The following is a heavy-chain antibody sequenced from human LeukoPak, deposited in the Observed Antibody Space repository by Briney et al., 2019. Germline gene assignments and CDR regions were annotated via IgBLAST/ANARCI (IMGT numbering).Heavy chain of an antibody. Sequence: ASVKVSCKASGYTFTGYYIHWVRQAPGQGLEWMGWINPNSGGTSYAQKFQGRVTMTRDTSISTAYMELSRLRSDDTAVYYCARGRVDYYGSGSLVRNWFDPWGQGTLVTVSS. D-gene: IGHD3-10*01. CDR3: ARGRVDYYGSGSLVRNWFDP. J-gene: IGHJ5*02. CDR1: GYTFTGYY. V-gene: IGHV1-2*02. CDR2: INPNSGGT.